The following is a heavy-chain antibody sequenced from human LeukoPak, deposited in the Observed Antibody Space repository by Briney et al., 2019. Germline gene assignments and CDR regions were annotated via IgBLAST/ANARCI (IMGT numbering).Heavy chain of an antibody. V-gene: IGHV1-3*03. CDR1: GYTFTSYA. J-gene: IGHJ5*02. CDR3: ARGYCTNGVCYTFDP. CDR2: INAGNGNT. D-gene: IGHD2-8*01. Sequence: ASVKVSCKASGYTFTSYAMHWVRQAPGQRLEWMGWINAGNGNTKYSQEFQGRVTITRDTSASTAYMELSSLRSEDMAVYYCARGYCTNGVCYTFDPWGQGTLVTVSS.